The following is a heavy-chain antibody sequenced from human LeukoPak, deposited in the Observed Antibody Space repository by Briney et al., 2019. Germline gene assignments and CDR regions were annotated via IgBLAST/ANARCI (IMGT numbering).Heavy chain of an antibody. V-gene: IGHV4-59*01. Sequence: SETLSLTCTVSGGSISSYYWSWIRQPPGKGLEWIGYIYYSGSTNYNPSLKSRVTISVDTSKNQFSLKLSSVTAADTAVYYCARDSDYDSSGPLFDYWGQGTLVTVSS. D-gene: IGHD3-22*01. J-gene: IGHJ4*02. CDR3: ARDSDYDSSGPLFDY. CDR1: GGSISSYY. CDR2: IYYSGST.